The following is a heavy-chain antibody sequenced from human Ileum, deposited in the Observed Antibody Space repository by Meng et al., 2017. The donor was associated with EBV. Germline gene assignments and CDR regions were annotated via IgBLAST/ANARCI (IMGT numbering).Heavy chain of an antibody. CDR1: GYTFTNYA. J-gene: IGHJ4*02. CDR2: ISTNTGNP. D-gene: IGHD2-15*01. CDR3: ARSWGGGSSKE. Sequence: QVQKGQSGSELKEPWALVKVSCKASGYTFTNYALNWVRQAPGQGLEWMGWISTNTGNPTYAPGFTGRFVFSLDTSVSTAYLQISSLKAEDTAVYYCARSWGGGSSKEWGQGTLVTVSS. V-gene: IGHV7-4-1*02.